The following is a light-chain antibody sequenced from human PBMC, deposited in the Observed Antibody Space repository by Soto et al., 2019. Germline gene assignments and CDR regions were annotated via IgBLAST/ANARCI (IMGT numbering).Light chain of an antibody. CDR2: DVH. CDR3: TSFTSSNTNV. V-gene: IGLV2-14*01. Sequence: QSALTQPASVSGSPGQSITISCSGTSSDVGGYDYVSWYQQHPGEVPKLMIYDVHNRPSGVSDRFSGSKSGNTASLTISGLQAEDEADYYCTSFTSSNTNVFGPGTKLTVL. CDR1: SSDVGGYDY. J-gene: IGLJ1*01.